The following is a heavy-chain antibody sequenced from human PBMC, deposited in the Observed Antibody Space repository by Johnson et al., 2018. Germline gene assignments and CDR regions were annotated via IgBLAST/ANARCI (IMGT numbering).Heavy chain of an antibody. D-gene: IGHD2/OR15-2a*01. V-gene: IGHV3-73*02. J-gene: IGHJ5*02. CDR1: GFSFSDSA. Sequence: EVQLVESGGGLVQXGGSXKLXCAASGFSFSDSAMHWVRQASGKGLAWVGRIRSQANTYATAYAASVKGRITISRDDSKTTASLQMNSLKTEDTAVYDCTRLGGREDYGNSGALLNWFDPWGQGTLVTVSS. CDR2: IRSQANTYAT. CDR3: TRLGGREDYGNSGALLNWFDP.